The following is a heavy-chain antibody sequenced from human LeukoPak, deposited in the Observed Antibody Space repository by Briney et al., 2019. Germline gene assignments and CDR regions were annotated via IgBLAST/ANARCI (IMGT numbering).Heavy chain of an antibody. CDR3: AKKGAGVDY. J-gene: IGHJ4*02. V-gene: IGHV3-7*03. CDR1: GFTFSSYW. CDR2: IKQDGSEK. Sequence: PGGSLRLSCAASGFTFSSYWVSWVRQAPGKGLEWVANIKQDGSEKYYVDSVKGRFTISRDNSKNTLYLQMNSLRAEDTAVYYCAKKGAGVDYWGQGTLVTVSS. D-gene: IGHD3-10*01.